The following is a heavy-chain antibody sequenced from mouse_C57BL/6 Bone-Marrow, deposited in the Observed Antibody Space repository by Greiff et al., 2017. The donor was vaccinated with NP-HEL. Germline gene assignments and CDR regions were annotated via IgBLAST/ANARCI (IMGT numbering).Heavy chain of an antibody. J-gene: IGHJ4*01. CDR1: GYTFTSYW. Sequence: VQLQQSGAELVRPGSSVKLSCKASGYTFTSYWMHWVKQRPIQGLEWIGNIDPSDSETHYNQKFKDKATLTVDKSSSTAYMQLSSLTSEDSAVYYCAGYFYAMDYWGQGTSVTVSS. V-gene: IGHV1-52*01. D-gene: IGHD2-3*01. CDR3: AGYFYAMDY. CDR2: IDPSDSET.